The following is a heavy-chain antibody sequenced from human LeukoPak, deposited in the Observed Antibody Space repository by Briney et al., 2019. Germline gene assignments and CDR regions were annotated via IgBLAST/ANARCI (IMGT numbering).Heavy chain of an antibody. CDR1: GGTFSSYA. J-gene: IGHJ4*02. CDR3: ARGRQLRYFDWLLSPED. CDR2: IIPIFGTA. Sequence: ASVKVSCKASGGTFSSYAISWVRQAPGQGLEWMGGIIPIFGTANHAQKFQGRVAITADKSTSTAYMELSSLRSEDTAVYYCARGRQLRYFDWLLSPEDWGQGTLVTVSS. V-gene: IGHV1-69*06. D-gene: IGHD3-9*01.